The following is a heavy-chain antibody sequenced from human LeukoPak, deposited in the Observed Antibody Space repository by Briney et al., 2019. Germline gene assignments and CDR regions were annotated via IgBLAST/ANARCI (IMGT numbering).Heavy chain of an antibody. J-gene: IGHJ3*02. D-gene: IGHD3-9*01. CDR3: ARQDDILTGSPYDAFDM. CDR1: GGSISSSSYY. Sequence: MPSETLSLTCTVSGGSISSSSYYWGWIRQPPGKGLEWIGSIYYSGSTYYNPSLKSRVTISVDTSKNQFSLKLSSVTAADTAVYYCARQDDILTGSPYDAFDMWGQGTMVTVSS. CDR2: IYYSGST. V-gene: IGHV4-39*01.